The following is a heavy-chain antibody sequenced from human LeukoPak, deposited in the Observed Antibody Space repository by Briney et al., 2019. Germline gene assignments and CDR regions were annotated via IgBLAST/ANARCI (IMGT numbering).Heavy chain of an antibody. CDR1: GFTFSTSY. D-gene: IGHD3-10*01. V-gene: IGHV3-21*01. J-gene: IGHJ4*02. Sequence: GGSLRLSCAASGFTFSTSYMNWVRQAPGKGLEWVSSISSSSSYIYYADSLKGRFTISRDNARNSLYLQMNSLRAEDTAVYYCARDVANYYGSGSYDYWGQGTLVTVSS. CDR3: ARDVANYYGSGSYDY. CDR2: ISSSSSYI.